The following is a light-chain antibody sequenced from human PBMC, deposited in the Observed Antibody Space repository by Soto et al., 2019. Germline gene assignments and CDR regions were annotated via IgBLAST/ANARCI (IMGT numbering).Light chain of an antibody. V-gene: IGKV3-20*01. CDR1: QSVSSSY. CDR3: QQYGSSPPWT. J-gene: IGKJ1*01. Sequence: EIVLTQSPGTMTLSPGERATLSCRASQSVSSSYLAWYQQQPGQAPRLLIYGASSRATGIPDRFSGSGSGTDFTLTIIRLEHEDFAVYYCQQYGSSPPWTFGQGTKVDIK. CDR2: GAS.